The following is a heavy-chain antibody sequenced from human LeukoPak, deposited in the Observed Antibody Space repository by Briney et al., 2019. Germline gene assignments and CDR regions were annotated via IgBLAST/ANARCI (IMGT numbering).Heavy chain of an antibody. Sequence: VSGPTLLKPTQTLTLTCTFSGFSLSTNDVGVGWIRQPPGEALEWLALIYWDDDKRYSPSQKSRLTITKDTSKNQVVLTTANMDPADTATYYCAFSKYSRSDFDSWGQGTLVTVSS. J-gene: IGHJ4*02. CDR3: AFSKYSRSDFDS. CDR2: IYWDDDK. CDR1: GFSLSTNDVG. D-gene: IGHD6-6*01. V-gene: IGHV2-5*02.